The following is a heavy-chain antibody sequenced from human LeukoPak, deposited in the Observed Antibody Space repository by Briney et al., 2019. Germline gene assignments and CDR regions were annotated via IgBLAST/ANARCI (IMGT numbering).Heavy chain of an antibody. CDR2: IWYDGSNK. V-gene: IGHV3-33*01. Sequence: TGRSLRLSCGASGFTLSSYGMYWVRQAPGKGLEWVAVIWYDGSNKYYADSVKGRFTISRDNSKNTLYLQMNSLRAEDTAVYYCAREVCGYYDSSSDCWCDPWGQGTLVTVSS. CDR1: GFTLSSYG. J-gene: IGHJ5*02. CDR3: AREVCGYYDSSSDCWCDP. D-gene: IGHD3-22*01.